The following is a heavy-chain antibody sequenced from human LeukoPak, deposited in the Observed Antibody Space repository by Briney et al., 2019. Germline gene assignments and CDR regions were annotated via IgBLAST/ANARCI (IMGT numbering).Heavy chain of an antibody. J-gene: IGHJ4*02. D-gene: IGHD6-13*01. V-gene: IGHV3-23*01. CDR1: GFTFSSYA. CDR2: ISGSGGST. Sequence: PRGSLRLSCAASGFTFSSYAMSSVRQAPGKGLEWVSAISGSGGSTYYADSVKGRFTISRDNSKNTLYLQMNSLRAEDTAVYYCAKRSRVAAAGTFFDYWGQGTLVTVSS. CDR3: AKRSRVAAAGTFFDY.